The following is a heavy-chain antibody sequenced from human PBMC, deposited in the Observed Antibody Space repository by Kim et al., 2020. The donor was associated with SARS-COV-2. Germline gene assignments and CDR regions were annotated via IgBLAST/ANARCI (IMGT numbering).Heavy chain of an antibody. CDR1: GYTFTSYA. J-gene: IGHJ6*02. Sequence: ASVKVSCKASGYTFTSYAMHWVRQAPGQRLEWMGWINAGNGNTKYSQKFQGRVTITRDTSASTAYMELSSLRSEDTAVYYCARELSAPYYYYGMDVWGQGTTVTVSS. CDR2: INAGNGNT. V-gene: IGHV1-3*01. D-gene: IGHD2-15*01. CDR3: ARELSAPYYYYGMDV.